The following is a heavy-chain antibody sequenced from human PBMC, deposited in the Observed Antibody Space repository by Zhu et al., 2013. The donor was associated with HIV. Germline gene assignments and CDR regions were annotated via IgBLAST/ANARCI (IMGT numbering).Heavy chain of an antibody. D-gene: IGHD3-22*01. V-gene: IGHV3-30*03. CDR3: ARGGYFDSNAWFDP. J-gene: IGHJ5*02. CDR2: ISYDGSNK. Sequence: VQLVESGGGVVQPGRSLRLSCAASGFTFSSYGMHWVRQAPGKGLEWVAVISYDGSNKYYADSVKGRFTISRDNSKNTLYLQMNSLRGEDTAVYYCARGGYFDSNAWFDPWGQGTPVTASS. CDR1: GFTFSSYG.